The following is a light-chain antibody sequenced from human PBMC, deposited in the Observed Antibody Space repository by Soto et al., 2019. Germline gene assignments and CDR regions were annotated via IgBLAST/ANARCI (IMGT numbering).Light chain of an antibody. CDR3: QQRNDWQVT. Sequence: VLTQSPVTLSLSPGDRATLSCRASQSISSYLAWYQQKPGQAPRLLIYDISNRATGIPARFSGSGSGTDFTLTISSLEPDDFAVYYCQQRNDWQVTFGQGTRLEIK. CDR1: QSISSY. CDR2: DIS. V-gene: IGKV3-11*01. J-gene: IGKJ5*01.